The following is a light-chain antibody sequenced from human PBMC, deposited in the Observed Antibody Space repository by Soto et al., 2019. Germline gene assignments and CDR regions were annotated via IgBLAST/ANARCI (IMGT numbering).Light chain of an antibody. CDR2: GAS. Sequence: IVLTQSPATLSLSPGERATLSCTASQHVTTTYIAWYRQKFGQAPRLLSYGASTRATGTPDRFTGGGFGTDFTHSIRRLEHEDLAVCYCKQYDSSCPFGEETRGKS. CDR1: QHVTTTY. J-gene: IGKJ1*01. CDR3: KQYDSSCP. V-gene: IGKV3-20*01.